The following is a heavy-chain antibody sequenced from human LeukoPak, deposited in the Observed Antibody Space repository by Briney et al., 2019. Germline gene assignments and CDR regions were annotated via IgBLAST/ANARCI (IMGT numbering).Heavy chain of an antibody. V-gene: IGHV4-34*01. D-gene: IGHD6-19*01. Sequence: SETLSLTCAVYGGSFSGYYWSWIRQPPGKGLEWIGEINHSGSTNYNPSLKGRVTISVDTSKNQFSLKLSSVTAADTAVYYCASDSSGAFGSGLDPWGQGTLVTVSS. CDR1: GGSFSGYY. CDR3: ASDSSGAFGSGLDP. CDR2: INHSGST. J-gene: IGHJ5*02.